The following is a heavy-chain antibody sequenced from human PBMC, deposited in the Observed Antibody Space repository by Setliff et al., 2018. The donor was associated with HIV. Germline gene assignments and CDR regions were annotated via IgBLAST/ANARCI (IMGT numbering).Heavy chain of an antibody. D-gene: IGHD6-13*01. CDR2: MSYDGNNK. CDR3: ARDCRVGWVFTYGMDV. CDR1: GFTFGDFC. V-gene: IGHV3-30*03. Sequence: PGGSLRLSCETSGFTFGDFCMNWVRQAPGKGLEWVAVMSYDGNNKYYADSVKGRFTISRDNSKNTLFLQMNSLRPEDTAVYYCARDCRVGWVFTYGMDVWGQGTLVTVSS. J-gene: IGHJ6*02.